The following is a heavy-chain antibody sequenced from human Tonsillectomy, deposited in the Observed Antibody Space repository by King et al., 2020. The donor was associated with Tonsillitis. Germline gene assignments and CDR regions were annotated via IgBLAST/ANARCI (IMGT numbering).Heavy chain of an antibody. CDR3: AKDHAPYYYVSSGYPSFDY. Sequence: VQLVESGGGLVQPGGSLRLSCAASGFTFSSYAMSWVRQAPGKGLEWVSAISGSGGSTYYADSVKGRFTISRDNSKNTRYLQMTSLRAEDTAVYYCAKDHAPYYYVSSGYPSFDYWGQGTLVTVSS. CDR2: ISGSGGST. V-gene: IGHV3-23*04. CDR1: GFTFSSYA. J-gene: IGHJ4*02. D-gene: IGHD3-22*01.